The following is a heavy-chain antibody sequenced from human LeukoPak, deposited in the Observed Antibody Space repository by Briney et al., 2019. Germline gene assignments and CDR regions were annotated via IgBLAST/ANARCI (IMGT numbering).Heavy chain of an antibody. J-gene: IGHJ4*02. CDR2: INHSGST. D-gene: IGHD6-13*01. V-gene: IGHV4-34*01. CDR1: GGSFSGYY. Sequence: SETLSLTCAVYGGSFSGYYWSWIRQPPGKGLEWIGEINHSGSTNYNPSLKSRVTISVDTSKNQFSLKLSSVTAADTAVYYCARVRRKQQLALGGFDYWGQGTLVTVSS. CDR3: ARVRRKQQLALGGFDY.